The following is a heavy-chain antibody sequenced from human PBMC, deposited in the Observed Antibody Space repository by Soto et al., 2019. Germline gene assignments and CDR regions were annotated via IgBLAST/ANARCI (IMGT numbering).Heavy chain of an antibody. J-gene: IGHJ4*02. Sequence: QVQLVESGGGLVKPGGSLRLSCAASEFTFSDYYMTWIRQAPGKGLEWVSYISSSGRTINYADSVKGRFTISRDNAKNSLYLQMYSLRAEDTAVYYCARGTNFDWLIPRDYYLDYWGQGTLVAVSS. CDR1: EFTFSDYY. V-gene: IGHV3-11*01. CDR2: ISSSGRTI. CDR3: ARGTNFDWLIPRDYYLDY. D-gene: IGHD3-9*01.